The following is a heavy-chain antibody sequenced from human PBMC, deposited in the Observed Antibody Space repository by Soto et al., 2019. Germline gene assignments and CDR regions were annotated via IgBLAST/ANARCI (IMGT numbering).Heavy chain of an antibody. Sequence: QVQLQESGPGLVKPSETLSLTCSVSGGSVSNASFYWTWIRQAPGTGLEYIGYIFYTGVTNYNPSLSSRVTIALDTSKNHFSLKLNSMTAADTAVYYCVRVLDSSWYADLWGRGTLATVSS. V-gene: IGHV4-61*03. J-gene: IGHJ2*01. CDR3: VRVLDSSWYADL. CDR1: GGSVSNASFY. CDR2: IFYTGVT. D-gene: IGHD3-22*01.